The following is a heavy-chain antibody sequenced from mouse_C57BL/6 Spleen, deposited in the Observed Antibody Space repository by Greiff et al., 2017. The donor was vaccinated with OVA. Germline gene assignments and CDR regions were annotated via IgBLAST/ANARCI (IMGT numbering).Heavy chain of an antibody. CDR2: IDPSDSYT. Sequence: QVQLQQPGAELVMPGASVKLSCKASGYTFTSYWMHWVKQRPGQGLEWIGEIDPSDSYTNYNQKFKGKSTLTVDKSSSTAYMQLSSLTSEDYAVNYCARHKDVSNYYGGSYYAMDYWGQGTSVTVSS. D-gene: IGHD2-5*01. J-gene: IGHJ4*01. V-gene: IGHV1-69*01. CDR3: ARHKDVSNYYGGSYYAMDY. CDR1: GYTFTSYW.